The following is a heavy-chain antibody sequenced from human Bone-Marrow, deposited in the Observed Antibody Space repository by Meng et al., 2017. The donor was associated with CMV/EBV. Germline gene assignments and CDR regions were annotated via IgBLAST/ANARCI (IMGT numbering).Heavy chain of an antibody. D-gene: IGHD2-2*02. CDR1: DISF. J-gene: IGHJ5*02. CDR2: IDYPGHT. Sequence: DISFWSWIRQPPGRGLEWIGYIDYPGHTNYNSSLYSRVTISIDTSKNEFSLSLRSVTPADTAVYYCARVHCSSTSCYRSLGNNWVDPWGQGTLVTVSS. V-gene: IGHV4-61*01. CDR3: ARVHCSSTSCYRSLGNNWVDP.